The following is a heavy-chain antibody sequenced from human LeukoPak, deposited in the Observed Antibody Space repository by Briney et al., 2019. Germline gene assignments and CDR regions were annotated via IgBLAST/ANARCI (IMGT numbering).Heavy chain of an antibody. CDR2: IRYDGSNK. J-gene: IGHJ4*02. CDR1: GFTFSSYG. D-gene: IGHD3-10*01. V-gene: IGHV3-30*02. CDR3: AKDHSNALRRFGELIRRTRDGYFDY. Sequence: GGSLRLPCATSGFTFSSYGMHWVRQAPGKGLEWVAFIRYDGSNKYYADSVKGRFTISRDNSKNTLYLQMNSLRDEDTAVYYCAKDHSNALRRFGELIRRTRDGYFDYWGQGTLVTVSS.